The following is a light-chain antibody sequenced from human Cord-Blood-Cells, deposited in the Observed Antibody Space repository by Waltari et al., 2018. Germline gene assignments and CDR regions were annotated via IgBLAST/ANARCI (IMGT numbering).Light chain of an antibody. CDR2: DAS. CDR1: QSVSSY. V-gene: IGKV3-11*01. J-gene: IGKJ4*01. Sequence: EIVLTQSPATPSLSPGESTTLCCRASQSVSSYLAWYQQKPGQAPMLLIYDASNRATGTPARFSGSGSSKDFTLTISSLEPEDFAVYYCQHRSNWLTFGGGTKVEIK. CDR3: QHRSNWLT.